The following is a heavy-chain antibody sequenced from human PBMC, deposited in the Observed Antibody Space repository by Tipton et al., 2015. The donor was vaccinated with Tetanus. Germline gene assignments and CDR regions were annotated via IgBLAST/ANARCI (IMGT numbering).Heavy chain of an antibody. CDR1: GFNFSNYW. CDR3: ARSLVAAGTGGLHP. J-gene: IGHJ5*02. V-gene: IGHV3-74*01. Sequence: AVSGFNFSNYWMHWVRQAPGKGLMWVSRINSDGSTTSYAASVKGRFTISRNNAKNTVYLQMNSLRAEDTAVYYCARSLVAAGTGGLHPWGQGTLVTVSS. D-gene: IGHD6-25*01. CDR2: INSDGSTT.